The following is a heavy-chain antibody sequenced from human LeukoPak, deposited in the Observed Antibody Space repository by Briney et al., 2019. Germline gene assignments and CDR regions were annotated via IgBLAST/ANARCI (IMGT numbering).Heavy chain of an antibody. J-gene: IGHJ5*02. Sequence: ESLKISCKGSGYSFTSYWIGWVRQMPGKGLEWMGIIYPGDSDTRYSPSLQGQVTISADKSISTAYLQWSSLKASDTAMYYCARLDPEDSSGFGGSVDPWGQGTLVTVSS. CDR1: GYSFTSYW. CDR3: ARLDPEDSSGFGGSVDP. V-gene: IGHV5-51*01. CDR2: IYPGDSDT. D-gene: IGHD3-22*01.